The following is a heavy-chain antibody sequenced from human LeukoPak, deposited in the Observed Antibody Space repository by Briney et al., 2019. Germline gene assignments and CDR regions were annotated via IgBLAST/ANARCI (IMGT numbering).Heavy chain of an antibody. V-gene: IGHV3-30*04. CDR3: ARSSSSWHNIDY. CDR2: ISYDGSNI. J-gene: IGHJ4*02. D-gene: IGHD6-13*01. CDR1: GFTFSSYA. Sequence: SGGSLRLSCAASGFTFSSYAMHWVRQAPGKGLEWVAVISYDGSNIYYADSVKGRFTISRDNSKNTLYLQMNSLRAEDTAVYYCARSSSSWHNIDYWGQGTLVTVSS.